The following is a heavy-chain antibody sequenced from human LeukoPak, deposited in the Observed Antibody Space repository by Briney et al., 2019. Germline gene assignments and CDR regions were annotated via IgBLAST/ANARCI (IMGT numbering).Heavy chain of an antibody. CDR2: IHHGGSI. Sequence: SETLSLTCTVSGGSLSNYYWSWIRQPPGKGLEWIAYIHHGGSINHNPSLKSRVTISLDTSRTQFSLKLNSVTAADTAVYYCANRYYSDYWGQGTLVTVSS. CDR1: GGSLSNYY. V-gene: IGHV4-59*01. CDR3: ANRYYSDY. J-gene: IGHJ4*02.